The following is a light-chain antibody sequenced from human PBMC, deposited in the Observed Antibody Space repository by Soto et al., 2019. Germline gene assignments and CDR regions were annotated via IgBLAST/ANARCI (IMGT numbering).Light chain of an antibody. CDR2: DLS. J-gene: IGLJ1*01. CDR3: CSYAGSYTLV. Sequence: QSALTQPRSVSGSPGQSVTISCTGTSSDVGGYNYVSWYQQHPGKAPKLMIYDLSKRPSGVPDRFSGSKSGNTASLTISGLQAEDEADYYCCSYAGSYTLVFGTGTKLTVL. CDR1: SSDVGGYNY. V-gene: IGLV2-11*01.